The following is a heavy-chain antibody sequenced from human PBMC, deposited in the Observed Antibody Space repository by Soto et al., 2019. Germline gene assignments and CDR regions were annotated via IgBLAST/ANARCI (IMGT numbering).Heavy chain of an antibody. CDR2: INPNSGGT. D-gene: IGHD5-12*01. Sequence: ASVKVSCKASGYTFTGYYMHWVRQPPGQGLEWMGWINPNSGGTNYAQKFQGWVTMTRDTSISTAYMELSRLRSDDTAVYYCARAGYSGYDLNDWFDPWGQGTLVTVSS. V-gene: IGHV1-2*04. CDR1: GYTFTGYY. J-gene: IGHJ5*02. CDR3: ARAGYSGYDLNDWFDP.